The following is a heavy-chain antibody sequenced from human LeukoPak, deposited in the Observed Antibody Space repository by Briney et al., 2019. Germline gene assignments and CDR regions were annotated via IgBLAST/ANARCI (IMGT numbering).Heavy chain of an antibody. CDR3: ARVMATSFDY. V-gene: IGHV1-3*01. CDR1: GYTFTSYA. Sequence: ASVKVSCKASGYTFTSYAMHWVRQAPGQRLEWMGWINAGNGNTKYSQEFQGRVTMTRDTSISTAYMELSRLRSDDTAVYYCARVMATSFDYWGQGTLVTVSS. CDR2: INAGNGNT. J-gene: IGHJ4*02. D-gene: IGHD5-12*01.